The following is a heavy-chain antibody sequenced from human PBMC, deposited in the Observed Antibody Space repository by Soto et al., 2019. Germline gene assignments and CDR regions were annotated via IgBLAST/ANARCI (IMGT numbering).Heavy chain of an antibody. CDR2: MNPNSGNT. V-gene: IGHV1-8*01. CDR3: ARVSRGYCSGGSCDPAYYMDV. J-gene: IGHJ6*03. Sequence: ASVKVSCKASGYTFTSYDINWVRQATGQGLEWMGWMNPNSGNTGYAQKFQGRVTMTRNTSISTAYMELSSLRSEDTAVYYCARVSRGYCSGGSCDPAYYMDVWGKGTTVTVSS. D-gene: IGHD2-15*01. CDR1: GYTFTSYD.